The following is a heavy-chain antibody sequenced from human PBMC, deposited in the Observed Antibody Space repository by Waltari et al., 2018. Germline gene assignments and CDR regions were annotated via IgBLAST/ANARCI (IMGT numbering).Heavy chain of an antibody. CDR3: ARLVDYGDYGGVGAFDI. V-gene: IGHV4-39*01. CDR1: GGSISSSSYY. Sequence: QLQLQESGPGLVKPSETLSLTCTVSGGSISSSSYYWGWISQPPGKGLEWIGSIYYSGSTYYNPSLKSRVTISVDTSKNQFSLKLSSVTAADTAVYYCARLVDYGDYGGVGAFDIWGQGTMVTVSS. CDR2: IYYSGST. J-gene: IGHJ3*02. D-gene: IGHD4-17*01.